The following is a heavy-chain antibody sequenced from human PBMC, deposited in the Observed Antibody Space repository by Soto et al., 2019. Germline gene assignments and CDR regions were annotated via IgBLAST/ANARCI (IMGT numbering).Heavy chain of an antibody. V-gene: IGHV4-31*03. CDR2: IYYSGSS. Sequence: SETLSPTCTVSGAPINIGAYYWSWIPQHPGNGLEYIGYIYYSGSSYYNPSLKSRVTISGDTSKNQFSLKLSSVTAADTAAYYCASRYSGYEAFDYWGQGTLVTVSS. J-gene: IGHJ4*02. D-gene: IGHD5-12*01. CDR1: GAPINIGAYY. CDR3: ASRYSGYEAFDY.